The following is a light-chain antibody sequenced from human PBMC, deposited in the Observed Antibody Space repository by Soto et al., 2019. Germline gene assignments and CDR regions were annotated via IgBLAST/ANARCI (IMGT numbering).Light chain of an antibody. CDR1: QSVSSSY. CDR3: QQYGSSPGRT. CDR2: GAS. J-gene: IGKJ2*01. Sequence: EIVLTQSPGTLSLSPGERATLSCKASQSVSSSYLAWYQQKPGQAPRLLIYGASSRATGIPDRFSGSGSGTDFTLTISRLEPEDFAVYFCQQYGSSPGRTFGQGTKLDIK. V-gene: IGKV3-20*01.